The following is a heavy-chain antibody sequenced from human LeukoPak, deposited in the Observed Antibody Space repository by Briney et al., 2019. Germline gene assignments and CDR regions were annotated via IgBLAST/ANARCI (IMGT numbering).Heavy chain of an antibody. Sequence: PSETLSLTCTVSGGSISSSSYYWGWIRQPPGKGLEWIGNIYYSGRTYYNPSLNSRVTISVDTSKNRFSLNLSSATAADTAVYYCARTDCSSTSCQTADWGQGTLVTVSS. CDR3: ARTDCSSTSCQTAD. J-gene: IGHJ4*02. V-gene: IGHV4-39*01. CDR1: GGSISSSSYY. CDR2: IYYSGRT. D-gene: IGHD2-2*01.